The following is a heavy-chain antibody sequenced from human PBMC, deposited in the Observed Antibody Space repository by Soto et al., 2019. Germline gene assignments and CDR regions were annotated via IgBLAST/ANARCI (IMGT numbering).Heavy chain of an antibody. CDR2: INAGNGNT. J-gene: IGHJ4*02. V-gene: IGHV1-3*01. Sequence: ASVKVSCKASGYTFTSYAMHWVRQAPGQRLEWMGWINAGNGNTKYSQKFQGRVTITRDTSASTAYMGLSSLRSEDTAVYYCARRAVAEISAPFDYGGQGTLVTVSS. CDR1: GYTFTSYA. CDR3: ARRAVAEISAPFDY. D-gene: IGHD2-15*01.